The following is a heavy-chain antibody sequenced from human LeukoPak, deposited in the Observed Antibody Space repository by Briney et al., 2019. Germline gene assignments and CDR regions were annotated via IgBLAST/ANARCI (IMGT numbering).Heavy chain of an antibody. CDR1: GFTFSSYS. CDR3: ARGGLMVYAILDYYYYMDV. CDR2: ISSSSSTI. V-gene: IGHV3-48*01. Sequence: GGSLRLSCAASGFTFSSYSMNWVRQAPGKGLEWVSYISSSSSTIYYADSVKGRFTISRDNAKNSLYLQMNSLRAEDTAVYYCARGGLMVYAILDYYYYMDVWGKGTTVTVSS. D-gene: IGHD2-8*01. J-gene: IGHJ6*03.